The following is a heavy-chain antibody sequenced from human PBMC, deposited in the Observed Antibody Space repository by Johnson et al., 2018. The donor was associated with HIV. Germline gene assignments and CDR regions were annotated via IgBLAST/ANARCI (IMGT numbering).Heavy chain of an antibody. J-gene: IGHJ3*02. V-gene: IGHV3-11*04. CDR1: GFTFSDYY. Sequence: LYCAASGFTFSDYYINWIRQAPGKGLEWVSYISSSGSTIYYADSVKGRFTISRDNAKNSLYLQMNSLRAEDTAVYYCAGAFTIRDAFDIWGQGTMVTVSS. CDR2: ISSSGSTI. CDR3: AGAFTIRDAFDI. D-gene: IGHD3-10*01.